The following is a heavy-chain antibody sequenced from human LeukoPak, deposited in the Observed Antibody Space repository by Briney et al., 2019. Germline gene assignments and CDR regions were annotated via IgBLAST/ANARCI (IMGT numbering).Heavy chain of an antibody. J-gene: IGHJ4*02. CDR2: IRYDGSNK. D-gene: IGHD3-22*01. CDR3: AKDVYYYDSSGYLFDY. CDR1: GFTFSSYG. V-gene: IGHV3-30*02. Sequence: GSLRLSCAASGFTFSSYGMHWVRQAPGKGLEWAAFIRYDGSNKYYADSVKGRFTISRDNSKNTLYLQMNSLRAEDTAVYYCAKDVYYYDSSGYLFDYWGQGTLVTVSS.